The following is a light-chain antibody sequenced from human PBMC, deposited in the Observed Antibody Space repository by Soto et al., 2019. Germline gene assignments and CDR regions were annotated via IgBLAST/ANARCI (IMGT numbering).Light chain of an antibody. J-gene: IGLJ2*01. V-gene: IGLV2-14*03. Sequence: QFVLTQPASVSGSPGQSITISCTGTRSDIGAYNFVSWYQQHPGEVPKLMLYDVNVRPSGVSNRFSGSKSGNTASLTISGLQAEDEADYYCTSWTTSTTMIFGGGTKVTVL. CDR1: RSDIGAYNF. CDR2: DVN. CDR3: TSWTTSTTMI.